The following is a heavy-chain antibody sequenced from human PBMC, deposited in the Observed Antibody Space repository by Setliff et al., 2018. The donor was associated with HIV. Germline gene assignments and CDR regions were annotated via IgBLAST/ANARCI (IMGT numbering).Heavy chain of an antibody. Sequence: GASVKVSCKTSGGTFSKFAITWVRQAPGQGLEWMGGIIPFLGTANYAQQFQGRVTISADESTNTAYMELSSLTPDDTAVYFCARQLSNSFDYWGQGTLVTVSS. J-gene: IGHJ4*02. CDR1: GGTFSKFA. CDR3: ARQLSNSFDY. CDR2: IIPFLGTA. D-gene: IGHD1-1*01. V-gene: IGHV1-69*13.